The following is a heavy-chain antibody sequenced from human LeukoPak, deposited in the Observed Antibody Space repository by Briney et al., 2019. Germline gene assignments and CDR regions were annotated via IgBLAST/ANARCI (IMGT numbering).Heavy chain of an antibody. CDR3: ARGDGPMVRGVNEFDY. CDR2: INHSGST. V-gene: IGHV4-34*01. J-gene: IGHJ4*02. D-gene: IGHD3-10*01. CDR1: GGSFSGYY. Sequence: PSETLSLTCAVYGGSFSGYYWSWIRQPPGKGLEWIGEINHSGSTNYNPSLKSRVTISVDTSKNQFSLKLSSVTAADTAVYYCARGDGPMVRGVNEFDYWGQGTLVTVPS.